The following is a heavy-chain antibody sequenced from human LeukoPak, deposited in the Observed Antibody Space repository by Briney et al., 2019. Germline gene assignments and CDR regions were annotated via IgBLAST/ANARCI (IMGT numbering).Heavy chain of an antibody. CDR1: GYLLSNHW. J-gene: IGHJ4*02. CDR3: AIWGSSWSDFDY. CDR2: IKKDGSEK. D-gene: IGHD6-13*01. Sequence: HSGGSLILSCAVSGYLLSNHWRTSVRQAPGKGLEWVANIKKDGSEKYYVDSVKGPFNISKDNAKNSLYRQMNSLRVEDTAVDYGAIWGSSWSDFDYWGQGTLVTVSS. V-gene: IGHV3-7*01.